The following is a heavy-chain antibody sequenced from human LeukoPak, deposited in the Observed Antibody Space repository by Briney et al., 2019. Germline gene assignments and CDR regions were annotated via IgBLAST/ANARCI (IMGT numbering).Heavy chain of an antibody. D-gene: IGHD3-22*01. CDR2: INHSGST. CDR3: ARCGMFYSSGYHDY. J-gene: IGHJ4*02. V-gene: IGHV4-34*01. CDR1: GGSFSGYY. Sequence: PSETLSLTCAVYGGSFSGYYWSWIRQPPGKGLEWIGEINHSGSTNYNPSLKSRVTISVDTSKNQFSLKLSSVTAADTAVYYCARCGMFYSSGYHDYWGQGTLVTVSS.